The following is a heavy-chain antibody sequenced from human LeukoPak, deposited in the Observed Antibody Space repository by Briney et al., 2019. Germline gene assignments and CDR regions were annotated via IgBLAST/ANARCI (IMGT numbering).Heavy chain of an antibody. V-gene: IGHV4-34*01. CDR3: ARAKSIAVAGYYYYYGMDV. D-gene: IGHD6-19*01. J-gene: IGHJ6*02. Sequence: SETLSLTCAVYGGSFSGYYWSWIRQPPGKGLEWIGEINHSGSTNYNPSLKSRVTISVDTSKNQFSLKLSSVTAADTAVYYYARAKSIAVAGYYYYYGMDVWGQGTTVTVSS. CDR1: GGSFSGYY. CDR2: INHSGST.